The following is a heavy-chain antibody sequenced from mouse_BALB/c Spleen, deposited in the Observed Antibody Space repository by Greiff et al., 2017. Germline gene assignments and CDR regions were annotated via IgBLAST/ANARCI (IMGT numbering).Heavy chain of an antibody. Sequence: QVQLKESGAELVRPGSSVKISCKASGYAFSSYWMNWVKQRPGQGLEWIGQIYPGDGDTNYNGKFKGKATLTADKSSSTAYMQLSSLTSEDSAVYFCALITTVVPYAMDYWGQGTSVTVSS. CDR2: IYPGDGDT. V-gene: IGHV1-80*01. J-gene: IGHJ4*01. D-gene: IGHD1-1*01. CDR1: GYAFSSYW. CDR3: ALITTVVPYAMDY.